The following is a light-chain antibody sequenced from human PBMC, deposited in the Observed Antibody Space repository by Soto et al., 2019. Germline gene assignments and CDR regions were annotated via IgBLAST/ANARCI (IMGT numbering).Light chain of an antibody. CDR3: QQSYSTVWT. CDR2: AAS. Sequence: DIQMTQSPSSLSASVGDSVTITCRASQNIRNHLNWYQQQPGKAPKLLIYAASSLQSGVSSRFSGSASGTDFTLTISSLQPGDFATYYCQQSYSTVWTFGQGTKVEIK. V-gene: IGKV1-39*01. J-gene: IGKJ1*01. CDR1: QNIRNH.